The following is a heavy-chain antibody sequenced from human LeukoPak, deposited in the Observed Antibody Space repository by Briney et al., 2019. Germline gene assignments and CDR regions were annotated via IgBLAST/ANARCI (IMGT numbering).Heavy chain of an antibody. D-gene: IGHD3-16*01. J-gene: IGHJ2*01. CDR1: GGSTSSDY. CDR3: ARVNFGAYFDL. V-gene: IGHV4-59*08. Sequence: PSETLSLTCTVSGGSTSSDYWSWIRQSPGKGLEWVGCVYNSGDNGKNPSLKSRVTILLDTSKNQCSLTLTSVSAADTAVYYCARVNFGAYFDLWGRGTLVTVSS. CDR2: VYNSGDN.